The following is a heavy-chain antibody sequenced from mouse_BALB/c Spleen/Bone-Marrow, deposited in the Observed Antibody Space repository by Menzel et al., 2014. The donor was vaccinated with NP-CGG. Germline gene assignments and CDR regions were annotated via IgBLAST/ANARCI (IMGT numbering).Heavy chain of an antibody. CDR1: GFNIKDTY. J-gene: IGHJ4*01. Sequence: EVKVVESGAELVKPGASVKLSCTASGFNIKDTYMHWVKQRPEQGLEWIGRIDPANGNTKYDPKFQGKATITADTPSNTAYLQLGSLTSEDTAVYYCARWEYYAMDYWGQGTSVTVSS. CDR3: ARWEYYAMDY. D-gene: IGHD4-1*01. V-gene: IGHV14-3*02. CDR2: IDPANGNT.